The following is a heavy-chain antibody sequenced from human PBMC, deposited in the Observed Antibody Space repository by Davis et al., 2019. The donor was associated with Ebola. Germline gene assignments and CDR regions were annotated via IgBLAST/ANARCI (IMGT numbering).Heavy chain of an antibody. CDR1: GGSISSSSYY. CDR3: ASGGGWFGELLYLPFFDY. V-gene: IGHV4-39*07. D-gene: IGHD3-10*01. CDR2: IYYSGST. J-gene: IGHJ4*02. Sequence: SETLSLTCTVSGGSISSSSYYWGWIRQPPGKGLEWIGNIYYSGSTYYNPSLKSRVTISVNTSKNQFSLKLSSVTAADTAVYYCASGGGWFGELLYLPFFDYWGQGTLVTVSS.